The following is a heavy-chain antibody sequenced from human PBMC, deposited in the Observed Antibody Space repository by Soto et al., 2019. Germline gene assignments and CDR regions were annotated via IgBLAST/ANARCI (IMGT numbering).Heavy chain of an antibody. J-gene: IGHJ5*02. V-gene: IGHV1-2*02. Sequence: ASVKVSCKASGYTFTGYYMHWVRQAPGQGLEWMGWINPISGGTNYAQKFQGRVTMTRDTSISTAYMELSRLRSDDTAVYYCARGGIFGVVIYWFDPWGQGTLVTVSS. D-gene: IGHD3-3*01. CDR1: GYTFTGYY. CDR3: ARGGIFGVVIYWFDP. CDR2: INPISGGT.